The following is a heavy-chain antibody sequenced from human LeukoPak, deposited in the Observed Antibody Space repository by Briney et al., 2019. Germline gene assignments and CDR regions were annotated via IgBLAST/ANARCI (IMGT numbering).Heavy chain of an antibody. CDR1: GFTFSAYW. D-gene: IGHD5-18*01. J-gene: IGHJ3*02. V-gene: IGHV3-7*01. Sequence: PGGSLRLSCTVSGFTFSAYWLSWVRQASGKGLEWVTNVDQHGSEIYYVDSVKGRFTISRDNAKNSLYLQMDSLRAEDTAVYFCARHATLNTYSHGQRPFDIWGQGTMVTVSS. CDR3: ARHATLNTYSHGQRPFDI. CDR2: VDQHGSEI.